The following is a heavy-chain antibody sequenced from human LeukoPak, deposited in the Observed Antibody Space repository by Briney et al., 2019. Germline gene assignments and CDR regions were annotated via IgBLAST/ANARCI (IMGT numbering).Heavy chain of an antibody. J-gene: IGHJ4*02. CDR1: GDSISSSSYY. Sequence: SETLSLTCTVSGDSISSSSYYWGWIRQPPGKGLEWIGSIYYSGSTYYNPSLKSRVTISVDTSKNQFSLKLSSVTAADTAVYYCATIAAAGTKFDYWGQGTLVTVSS. CDR2: IYYSGST. V-gene: IGHV4-39*07. D-gene: IGHD6-13*01. CDR3: ATIAAAGTKFDY.